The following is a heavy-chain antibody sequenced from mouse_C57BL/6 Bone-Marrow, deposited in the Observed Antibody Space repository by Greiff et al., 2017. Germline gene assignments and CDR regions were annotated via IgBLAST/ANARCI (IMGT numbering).Heavy chain of an antibody. CDR3: ARDGNPFDY. CDR2: ISDGGSYT. D-gene: IGHD2-1*01. V-gene: IGHV5-4*01. J-gene: IGHJ2*01. CDR1: GFTFSSYA. Sequence: EVKLVESGGGLVKPGGSLKLSCAASGFTFSSYAMSWVRQTPEKRLEWVATISDGGSYTYYPDNVKGRFTISRDNAKNNLYLQMSHLKSEDTAMYYCARDGNPFDYWGQGTTRTVSS.